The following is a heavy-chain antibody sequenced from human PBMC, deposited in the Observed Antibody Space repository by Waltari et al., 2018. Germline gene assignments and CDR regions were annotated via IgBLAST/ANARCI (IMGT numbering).Heavy chain of an antibody. D-gene: IGHD3-3*01. CDR3: ARGDGGSGLGASDI. CDR2: YWYDGSNK. Sequence: QVQLVESGGGVVQSGRSLRLSCVGSGFTFTNHGMNWVRQAPWKGLWVVAVYWYDGSNKNYVDSVKGRFTISRDNSKNTMYLEMNRLRAEDTAVYFCARGDGGSGLGASDIWGQGTMVTVSS. J-gene: IGHJ3*02. CDR1: GFTFTNHG. V-gene: IGHV3-33*01.